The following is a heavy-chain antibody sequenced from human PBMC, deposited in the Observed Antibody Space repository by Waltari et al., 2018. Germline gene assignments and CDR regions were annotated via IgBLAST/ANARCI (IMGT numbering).Heavy chain of an antibody. D-gene: IGHD1-1*01. J-gene: IGHJ4*02. CDR1: GVPIRHTGSV. Sequence: QLQLQLSGPGLVKPSETLSLTCTVPGVPIRHTGSVGGWLRQSPGGGPESIGHFCLGGKTYYNPSLRNRLSMSEDTSKRHFSLKVSSMSAPDTAVYYCARLSAALDDFYFYDYWGLGIPVTVSS. CDR2: FCLGGKT. CDR3: ARLSAALDDFYFYDY. V-gene: IGHV4-39*02.